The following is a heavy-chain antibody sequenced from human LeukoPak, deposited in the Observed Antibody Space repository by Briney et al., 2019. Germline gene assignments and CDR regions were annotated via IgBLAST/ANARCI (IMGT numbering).Heavy chain of an antibody. Sequence: GESLKISCKGSGYSFTNFWIGWVRQMPGKGLEWMGVISLGDSGIRYSPSFQGQVTISVDKSISTAYLQWSSLKASDSAMYYCAAGGASAPWGQGTLVTVSS. CDR1: GYSFTNFW. V-gene: IGHV5-51*01. D-gene: IGHD3-16*01. CDR3: AAGGASAP. CDR2: ISLGDSGI. J-gene: IGHJ5*02.